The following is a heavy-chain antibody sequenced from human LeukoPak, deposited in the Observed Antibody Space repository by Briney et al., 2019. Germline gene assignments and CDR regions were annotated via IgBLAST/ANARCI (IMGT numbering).Heavy chain of an antibody. V-gene: IGHV3-30*19. D-gene: IGHD4-23*01. J-gene: IGHJ4*02. CDR3: ATSTTVVKPVGY. CDR2: ISYHGGNE. Sequence: GTSLRLSCAASGLTLSTYGVHWVRQAPGKGLEGVAVISYHGGNEYYADSVKGRFTISRDNSENTLYLQMNSLRREDTAVYYCATSTTVVKPVGYWGQGTLVTVSS. CDR1: GLTLSTYG.